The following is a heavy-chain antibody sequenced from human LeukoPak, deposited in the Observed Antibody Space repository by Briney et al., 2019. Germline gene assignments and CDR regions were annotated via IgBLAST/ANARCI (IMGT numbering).Heavy chain of an antibody. V-gene: IGHV4-59*01. Sequence: SETLSLTRTVSGGSISTYHWSWIRQPPGKGPEWIADVYYSGSTDYSPSLKSRATISVDTSMNQFSLSLSSVTAADTAIYYCARAVISFGGTIAKGFDCWGQGTLVTVSS. CDR3: ARAVISFGGTIAKGFDC. CDR1: GGSISTYH. CDR2: VYYSGST. D-gene: IGHD3-16*02. J-gene: IGHJ4*02.